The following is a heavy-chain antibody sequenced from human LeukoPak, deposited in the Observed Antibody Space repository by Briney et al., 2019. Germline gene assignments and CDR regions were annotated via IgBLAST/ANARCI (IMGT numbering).Heavy chain of an antibody. D-gene: IGHD3-22*01. CDR2: ISAYNGNT. Sequence: ASVKVSCKASGYTFTSYGISWVRQAPGQGLEWMGWISAYNGNTNYAQKLQGRVTMTTDTSTSTAYMELRSLRSDDTAVYYCARDLRDYYDSSGYYYEGGAFDTWGQGTMVTVSS. CDR3: ARDLRDYYDSSGYYYEGGAFDT. CDR1: GYTFTSYG. J-gene: IGHJ3*02. V-gene: IGHV1-18*01.